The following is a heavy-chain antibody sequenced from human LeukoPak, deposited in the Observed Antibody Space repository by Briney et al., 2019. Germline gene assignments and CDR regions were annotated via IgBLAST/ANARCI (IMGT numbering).Heavy chain of an antibody. D-gene: IGHD3-10*01. CDR2: IYSGGST. J-gene: IGHJ4*02. V-gene: IGHV3-53*01. CDR3: ARSYYGSGSYSVLLDY. CDR1: GFTVSSNY. Sequence: GGSLRLSCAASGFTVSSNYMSWVRQAPGKGLEWVSIIYSGGSTFYADSVKGRFTISRDNSKNTLYLQMNSLRAEDTAVYYCARSYYGSGSYSVLLDYWGQGTLVTVSS.